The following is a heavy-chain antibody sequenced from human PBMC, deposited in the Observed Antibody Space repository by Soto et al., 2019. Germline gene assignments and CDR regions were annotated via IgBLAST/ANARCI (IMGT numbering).Heavy chain of an antibody. CDR1: GYTFTSYG. J-gene: IGHJ5*02. CDR2: INSYNGNT. D-gene: IGHD6-19*01. Sequence: ASVKVSCKASGYTFTSYGISWVRQAPGQGLELMGWINSYNGNTNYAQKLQGRVTMTTDTSTSTAYMELRSLRSDDTAVYYCAREPVAGIWFDPWGQGTLVTVS. CDR3: AREPVAGIWFDP. V-gene: IGHV1-18*01.